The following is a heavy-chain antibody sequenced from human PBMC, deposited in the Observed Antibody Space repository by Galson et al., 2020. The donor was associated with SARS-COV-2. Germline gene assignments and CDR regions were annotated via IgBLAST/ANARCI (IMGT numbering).Heavy chain of an antibody. CDR3: ARDLMVGRSGGAYYYGMDV. D-gene: IGHD2-15*01. Sequence: GGSLRLSCAASGFTFSDYYMSWIRQAPGKGLEWVSYISSSGSTIYYADSVKGRFTISRDNAKNSLYLQMNSLRAEDTAVYYCARDLMVGRSGGAYYYGMDVWGQGTTVTVSS. V-gene: IGHV3-11*01. CDR1: GFTFSDYY. J-gene: IGHJ6*02. CDR2: ISSSGSTI.